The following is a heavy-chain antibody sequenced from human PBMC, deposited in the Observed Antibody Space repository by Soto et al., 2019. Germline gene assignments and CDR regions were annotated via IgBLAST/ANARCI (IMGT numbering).Heavy chain of an antibody. CDR3: ARIAVAGTVDY. V-gene: IGHV1-69*13. CDR2: IIPIVGTA. CDR1: GGTFSSYA. D-gene: IGHD6-19*01. Sequence: SVKVSCKASGGTFSSYAISWVRQAPGQGLGWMGGIIPIVGTANYAQKFQGRVTITADESTSTAYMELSSLRSEDTAVYYCARIAVAGTVDYWGKGTLVTVSS. J-gene: IGHJ4*02.